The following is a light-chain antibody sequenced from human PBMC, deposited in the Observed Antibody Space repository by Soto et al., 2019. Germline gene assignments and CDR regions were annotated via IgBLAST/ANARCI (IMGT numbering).Light chain of an antibody. CDR1: QSISSY. V-gene: IGKV1-39*01. CDR2: AAS. J-gene: IGKJ1*01. CDR3: QQSYRTLWT. Sequence: DIQMTQSPSSLSASVGDRVTITCRASQSISSYLNWYQQKPGKAPKLLIYAASSLQSGVPSRFSGSGSGTDFTLTISSLQPEDFAPYYYQQSYRTLWTFGQGTKVEIK.